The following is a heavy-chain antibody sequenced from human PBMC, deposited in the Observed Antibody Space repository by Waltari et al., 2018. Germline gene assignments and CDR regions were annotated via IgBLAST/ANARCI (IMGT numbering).Heavy chain of an antibody. CDR3: ARAGVAGDY. D-gene: IGHD7-27*01. V-gene: IGHV4-61*09. CDR1: GGSISSGSYY. Sequence: QVQLQESGPGLVKPSQTLSLTCTVSGGSISSGSYYWSWIRQPAGKGLEWIGYIYTSGSTNYNPSLKSRVTISVDTSKNQFSLKLSSVTAADTAVYYCARAGVAGDYWGQGTLVTVSS. CDR2: IYTSGST. J-gene: IGHJ4*02.